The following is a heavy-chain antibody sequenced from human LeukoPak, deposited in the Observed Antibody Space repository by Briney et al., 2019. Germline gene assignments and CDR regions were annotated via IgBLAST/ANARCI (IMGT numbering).Heavy chain of an antibody. Sequence: QPGGSLRLSCAASGFTFSSYGMSWVRQAPGKGLEWVSAISGSGGSTYYADSVKGRFTISRDNSKNTLYLQMNSLRAEDTAVYYCAKVSGSYYDAFDIWGQGTMVTVSS. J-gene: IGHJ3*02. CDR2: ISGSGGST. CDR3: AKVSGSYYDAFDI. CDR1: GFTFSSYG. V-gene: IGHV3-23*01. D-gene: IGHD1-26*01.